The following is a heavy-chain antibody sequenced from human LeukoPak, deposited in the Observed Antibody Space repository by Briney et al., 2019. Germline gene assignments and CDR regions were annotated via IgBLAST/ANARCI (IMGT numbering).Heavy chain of an antibody. D-gene: IGHD1-26*01. J-gene: IGHJ6*03. Sequence: ASVKVSCKASGGTFSSYAISWVRQAPGQGLEWMGGFIPIFGTANYAQKFQGRVTITADESTSTAYMELSSLRSEDTAVYYCARDKLGAKEYYYMDVWGKGTTVTVSS. V-gene: IGHV1-69*13. CDR1: GGTFSSYA. CDR2: FIPIFGTA. CDR3: ARDKLGAKEYYYMDV.